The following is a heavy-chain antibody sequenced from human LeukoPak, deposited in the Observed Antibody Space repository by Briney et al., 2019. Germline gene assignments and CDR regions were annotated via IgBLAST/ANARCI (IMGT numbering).Heavy chain of an antibody. CDR3: AREGGLRDAFDI. CDR1: GYTFIGYY. V-gene: IGHV1-2*02. D-gene: IGHD3/OR15-3a*01. CDR2: INPNSGGT. Sequence: ASVKVSCKASGYTFIGYYMHWVRQAPGQGLEWMGWINPNSGGTNYAQKFQGRFTMTTDTSTGTAYMELRSLRSDDTAVYYCAREGGLRDAFDIWGQGTMVTVSS. J-gene: IGHJ3*02.